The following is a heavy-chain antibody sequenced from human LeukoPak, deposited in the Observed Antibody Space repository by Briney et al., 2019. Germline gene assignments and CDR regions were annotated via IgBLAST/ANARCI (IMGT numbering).Heavy chain of an antibody. V-gene: IGHV3-23*01. CDR3: AKTRPEIVVVAEIDY. CDR2: ISGTGIST. Sequence: PGGSLRLSCVASGFTFSRYAMSWVRQAPGKGLEWVSAISGTGISTYYADSVKGRFTISRDNSKNTLYLQMNSLRAEDTAVYYCAKTRPEIVVVAEIDYRGQGTLVTVSS. J-gene: IGHJ4*02. CDR1: GFTFSRYA. D-gene: IGHD2-15*01.